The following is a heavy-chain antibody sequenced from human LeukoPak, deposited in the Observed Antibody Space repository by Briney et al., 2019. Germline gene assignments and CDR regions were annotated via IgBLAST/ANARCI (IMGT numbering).Heavy chain of an antibody. Sequence: ASVKVSCKASGYTFTSYGISWVRQAPGQGLEWMGWISAYNGNTNYAQKLQGRVTITTDTSTSTAYMELRSLRSDATAVYYCARVPGLDWYFDLWGRGTLVTVSS. V-gene: IGHV1-18*01. J-gene: IGHJ2*01. D-gene: IGHD1-14*01. CDR2: ISAYNGNT. CDR1: GYTFTSYG. CDR3: ARVPGLDWYFDL.